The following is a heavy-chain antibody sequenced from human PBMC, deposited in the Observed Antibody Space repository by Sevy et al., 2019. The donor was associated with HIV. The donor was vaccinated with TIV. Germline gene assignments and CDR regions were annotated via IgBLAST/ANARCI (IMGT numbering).Heavy chain of an antibody. CDR1: GYSLTGLS. J-gene: IGHJ4*02. CDR2: FDPEDGER. V-gene: IGHV1-24*01. CDR3: ATTKDYYESSGCPFDY. D-gene: IGHD3-22*01. Sequence: ASVKVSCKVSGYSLTGLSMHWVRQAPGKRLEWMGSFDPEDGERIYAQKLEGRVTMTEDTSADTAYMELNSLRFEDTAVYYCATTKDYYESSGCPFDYWGQGTLVTVSS.